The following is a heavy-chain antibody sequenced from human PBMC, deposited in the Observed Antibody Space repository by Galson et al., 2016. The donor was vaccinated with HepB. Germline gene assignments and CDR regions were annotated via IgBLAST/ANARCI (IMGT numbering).Heavy chain of an antibody. J-gene: IGHJ4*02. D-gene: IGHD7-27*01. CDR2: ISGSGGTT. V-gene: IGHV3-23*01. CDR1: GFTFFNYG. Sequence: SLRLSCAASGFTFFNYGMSWVRQAPGKGLEWVSEISGSGGTTYYADSVKGRFTISRDNSKSTLYLQMHSPTAEDTAVYYCAKDLTGEGVFDSWGQGTLVTVSS. CDR3: AKDLTGEGVFDS.